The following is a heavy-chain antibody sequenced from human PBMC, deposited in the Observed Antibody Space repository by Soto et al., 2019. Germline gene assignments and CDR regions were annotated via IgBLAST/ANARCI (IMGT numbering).Heavy chain of an antibody. CDR2: IDPSDSYT. D-gene: IGHD2-15*01. CDR1: GYSFTIYW. V-gene: IGHV5-10-1*01. CDR3: ARGYCSGGSCYNDAFDI. J-gene: IGHJ3*02. Sequence: PGESLKISCKGSGYSFTIYWISWVRQMPGKGLEWMGRIDPSDSYTNYSPSFQGHVTISADKSISTAYLQWSSLKASDTAMYYCARGYCSGGSCYNDAFDIWGQGTMVTVSS.